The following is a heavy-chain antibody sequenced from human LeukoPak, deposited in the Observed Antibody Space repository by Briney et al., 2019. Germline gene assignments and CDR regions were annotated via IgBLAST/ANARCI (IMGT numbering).Heavy chain of an antibody. Sequence: SVKVSCKASGYTFTSYDINWVGQATGQGLEWMGWMNPNSGKTGYAQKFQGRVTINRNTYISTAYMELSSLRSEDTAVYYCARGSRYCSSTSCSYYFDYWGQGTLVTVSS. D-gene: IGHD2-2*01. CDR1: GYTFTSYD. CDR2: MNPNSGKT. J-gene: IGHJ4*02. V-gene: IGHV1-8*03. CDR3: ARGSRYCSSTSCSYYFDY.